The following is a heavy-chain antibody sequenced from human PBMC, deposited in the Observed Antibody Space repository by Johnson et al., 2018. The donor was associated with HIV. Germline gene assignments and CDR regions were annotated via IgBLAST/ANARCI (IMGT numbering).Heavy chain of an antibody. CDR2: ISYDGSNK. Sequence: QVQLVESGGGVVQPGRSMRLSCVASGFRFSSYAVHWVRQAPGKGLEWVAVISYDGSNKYYADSVKGRFTISRDNSKNTLYLQMNSLRAEDTAVYYCARDLTNWGVGDAFDIWGQGTMVTVSS. CDR1: GFRFSSYA. V-gene: IGHV3-30-3*01. D-gene: IGHD7-27*01. CDR3: ARDLTNWGVGDAFDI. J-gene: IGHJ3*02.